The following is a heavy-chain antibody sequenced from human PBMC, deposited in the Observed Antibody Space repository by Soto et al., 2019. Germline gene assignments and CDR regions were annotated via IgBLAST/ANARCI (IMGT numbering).Heavy chain of an antibody. J-gene: IGHJ4*01. D-gene: IGHD3-22*01. CDR1: GYTFTTHG. V-gene: IGHV1-18*01. CDR2: ISASIGNT. CDR3: ARAKAVDSSGYPFDY. Sequence: ASVKVSCKASGYTFTTHGISWVRQAPGQGLGWMGWISASIGNTNYAQKLQGRVTLTTDTSTSTAYMELRSLTSDDTAVYYCARAKAVDSSGYPFDYWG.